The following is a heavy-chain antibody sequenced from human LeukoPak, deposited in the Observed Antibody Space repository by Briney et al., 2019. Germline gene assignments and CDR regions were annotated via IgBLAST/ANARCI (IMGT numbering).Heavy chain of an antibody. CDR2: INPSGGST. CDR1: GYTFTSYY. D-gene: IGHD3-3*01. V-gene: IGHV1-46*01. CDR3: ARDRGGITIFGVVIH. J-gene: IGHJ4*02. Sequence: GASVKVSCKASGYTFTSYYMHWVRQAPGQGLEWMGIINPSGGSTSYAQKFQGRVTVTRDTSTSTVYMELSSLRSEDTAVYYCARDRGGITIFGVVIHWGQGTLVTVSS.